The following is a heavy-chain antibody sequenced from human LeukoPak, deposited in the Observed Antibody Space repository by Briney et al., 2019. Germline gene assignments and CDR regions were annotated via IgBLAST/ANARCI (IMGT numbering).Heavy chain of an antibody. V-gene: IGHV3-74*01. J-gene: IGHJ4*02. D-gene: IGHD1-26*01. CDR2: INSDGSST. CDR3: ARKGGRLPFDY. Sequence: PGGSLRLSCAASGFTFSSYWMHWVRQAPGKGLVWVSRINSDGSSTSYADSVKGRFTISRDNAQNTLYLQMNSLRAEDTAVYYCARKGGRLPFDYWGQGTLVTVSS. CDR1: GFTFSSYW.